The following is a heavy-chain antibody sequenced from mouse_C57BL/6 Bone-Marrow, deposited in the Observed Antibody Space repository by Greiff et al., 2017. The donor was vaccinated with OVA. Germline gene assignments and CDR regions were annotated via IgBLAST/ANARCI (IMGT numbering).Heavy chain of an antibody. CDR1: GYTFTDHI. CDR2: IYPRDGST. D-gene: IGHD1-1*01. J-gene: IGHJ1*03. V-gene: IGHV1-78*01. CDR3: ARENYYGSSYVYWYFDV. Sequence: QVHVKQSDAELVKPGASVKISCKVSGYTFTDHIIHWMKQRPEQGLEWIGYIYPRDGSTKYNEKFKGKATLTADKSSSTAYMQLNSLTSEDSAVYFCARENYYGSSYVYWYFDVWGTGTTVTVSS.